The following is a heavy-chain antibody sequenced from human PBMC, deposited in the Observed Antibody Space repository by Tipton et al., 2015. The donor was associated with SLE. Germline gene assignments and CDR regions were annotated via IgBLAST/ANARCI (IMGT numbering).Heavy chain of an antibody. CDR3: ATLHSGYDYYYYGMDV. CDR2: SYYTGST. CDR1: GGSISSHY. Sequence: TLSLTCTVSGGSISSHYWCWIRQSPGKGLEWIGYSYYTGSTYYNPSLKSRVTISIDTSKNQFSLSLSSVTAADTAVYYCATLHSGYDYYYYGMDVWGQGTTVTVSS. J-gene: IGHJ6*02. D-gene: IGHD5-12*01. V-gene: IGHV4-59*11.